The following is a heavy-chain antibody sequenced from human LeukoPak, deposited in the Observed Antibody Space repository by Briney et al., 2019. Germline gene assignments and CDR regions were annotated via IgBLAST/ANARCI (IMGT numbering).Heavy chain of an antibody. J-gene: IGHJ6*02. CDR2: ISYDGSDK. Sequence: GRSLRLSCAASGFTFRTYGVHWVRQAPGRGLEWVAAISYDGSDKYYADSVKGRFTISRDNSKNTLYLQMNSLRGEDTAVYYCAKDLSPIVAMDVWGQGTTVTVSS. V-gene: IGHV3-30*18. CDR3: AKDLSPIVAMDV. CDR1: GFTFRTYG. D-gene: IGHD5-12*01.